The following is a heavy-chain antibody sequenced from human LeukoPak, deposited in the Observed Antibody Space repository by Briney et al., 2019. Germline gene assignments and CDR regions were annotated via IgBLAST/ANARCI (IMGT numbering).Heavy chain of an antibody. Sequence: SETLSLTCTVSGGSIGAYYWTWIRQPAGKGLEWIGRIYNTGSTNYNPSLKSRVTMSVDTSKNQFSLKLSSVTAADTAVYYCARDELQYPYIWFDPWGQGTLVTVSS. V-gene: IGHV4-4*07. CDR1: GGSIGAYY. D-gene: IGHD4-11*01. CDR3: ARDELQYPYIWFDP. J-gene: IGHJ5*02. CDR2: IYNTGST.